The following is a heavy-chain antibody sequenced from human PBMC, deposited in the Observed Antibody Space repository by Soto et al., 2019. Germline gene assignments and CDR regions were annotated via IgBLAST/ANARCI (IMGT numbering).Heavy chain of an antibody. D-gene: IGHD3-10*01. Sequence: EVQLVESGGGLVQPGGSLRLSCAASGFTFSKYWMHWVRQAPGKGLVWVARVSSDGSFTYYADSVKGRFTISRDNAQNILYLQMCTLKPDDTAVYYCAREGDMGSSAFDCWGQGTLVTVSS. J-gene: IGHJ4*02. CDR2: VSSDGSFT. V-gene: IGHV3-74*01. CDR1: GFTFSKYW. CDR3: AREGDMGSSAFDC.